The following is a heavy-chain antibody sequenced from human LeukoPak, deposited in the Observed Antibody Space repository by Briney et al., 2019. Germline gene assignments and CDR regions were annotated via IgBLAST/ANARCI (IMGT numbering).Heavy chain of an antibody. J-gene: IGHJ3*02. CDR1: GGSISSSY. CDR2: IYYSGST. D-gene: IGHD3-22*01. CDR3: ARDRATYYYDSSGYWEDAFDI. V-gene: IGHV4-59*01. Sequence: SETLSLTRTVSGGSISSSYWSWIRQPPGKGLEWIGYIYYSGSTNYNPSLKSRVTISVDTSKNQFSLKLSSVTAADTAVYYCARDRATYYYDSSGYWEDAFDIWGQGTMVTVSS.